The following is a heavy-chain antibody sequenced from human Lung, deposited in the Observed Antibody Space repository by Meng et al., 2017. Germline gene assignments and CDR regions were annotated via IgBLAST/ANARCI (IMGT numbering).Heavy chain of an antibody. J-gene: IGHJ4*02. V-gene: IGHV4-39*07. Sequence: QLQLQESGPGLVKPSETLSLPCTVSGGSISSSSYYWGWIRQPPGKGLEWIGSISDGGNTYYNPSLQSRVSISVDTSKNQFSLKLRSVTAADTAVYYCARVKYSSSWYLDFWGQGALVTVSS. CDR2: ISDGGNT. D-gene: IGHD6-13*01. CDR1: GGSISSSSYY. CDR3: ARVKYSSSWYLDF.